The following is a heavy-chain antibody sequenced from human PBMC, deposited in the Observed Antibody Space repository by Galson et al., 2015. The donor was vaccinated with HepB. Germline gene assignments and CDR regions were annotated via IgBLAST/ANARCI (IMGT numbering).Heavy chain of an antibody. CDR1: GYTFSSYG. V-gene: IGHV1-18*01. Sequence: SVKVSCKASGYTFSSYGISWVRQAPGQGLEWMGRIIPYNDNTNYAQKLQGRVIMTTDPSTSTAYMELRSLRSADTAVYYCARMKDRAMPTDAFDIWGQGTMVTVSS. J-gene: IGHJ3*02. CDR2: IIPYNDNT. CDR3: ARMKDRAMPTDAFDI. D-gene: IGHD5-18*01.